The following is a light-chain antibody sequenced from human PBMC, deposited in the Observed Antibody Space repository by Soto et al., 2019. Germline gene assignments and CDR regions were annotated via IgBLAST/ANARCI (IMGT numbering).Light chain of an antibody. J-gene: IGKJ1*01. Sequence: DIQMTQSPSSLSASVGARVTITCRASQSISSYLNWYQQKPGKAPKLLIYAASSLQSGVPSRFSGSESGTDFTLTISSLQPEDCATYYCQQSYSTPPVFGQGTKVEIK. CDR1: QSISSY. V-gene: IGKV1-39*01. CDR3: QQSYSTPPV. CDR2: AAS.